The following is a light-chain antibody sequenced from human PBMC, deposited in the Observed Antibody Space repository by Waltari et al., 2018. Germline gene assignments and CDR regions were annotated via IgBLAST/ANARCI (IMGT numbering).Light chain of an antibody. Sequence: DIQMTQSPSSLSASVGDRVTIPCRARQNIRNFVNWYQQKPGKAPRHLIYAASTLQGGVPPRCSSSGSGTDVTLTISSLQPDDVSAYYCQQRFSAHSITFGQGTRLEIK. V-gene: IGKV1-39*01. J-gene: IGKJ5*01. CDR3: QQRFSAHSIT. CDR1: QNIRNF. CDR2: AAS.